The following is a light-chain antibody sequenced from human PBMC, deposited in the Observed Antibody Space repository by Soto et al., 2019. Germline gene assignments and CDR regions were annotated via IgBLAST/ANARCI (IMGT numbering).Light chain of an antibody. CDR3: CSYAGSSFYV. J-gene: IGLJ1*01. CDR2: EGS. V-gene: IGLV2-23*01. CDR1: SSDVGSYNL. Sequence: QSALTQPASVSGSPGQSITISCTGTSSDVGSYNLVSWYQQHPGKAPKLMIYEGSKRPSGVSNRFSGSKSGNTASLTISGPQAEDEADYYCCSYAGSSFYVFGTGTKLTVL.